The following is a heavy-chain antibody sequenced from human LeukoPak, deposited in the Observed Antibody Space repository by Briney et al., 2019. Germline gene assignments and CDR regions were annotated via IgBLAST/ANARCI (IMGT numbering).Heavy chain of an antibody. V-gene: IGHV4-30-4*01. CDR3: AREGDYYGSGLENWFDP. CDR2: IYYSGST. D-gene: IGHD3-10*01. J-gene: IGHJ5*02. CDR1: GGSISSGDYY. Sequence: PSETLSLTCTVSGGSISSGDYYWSWIRQPPGKGLEWIGYIYYSGSTYYNPSLKSRVTISVDTSKNQFSLKLSSVTAADTAVYNCAREGDYYGSGLENWFDPWGQGTLVTVSS.